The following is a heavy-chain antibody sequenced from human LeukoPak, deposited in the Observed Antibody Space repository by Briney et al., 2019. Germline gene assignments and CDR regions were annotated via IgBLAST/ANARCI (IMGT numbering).Heavy chain of an antibody. CDR2: ISVNNVNT. Sequence: ASVKVSCKASGYTFTSYGISWVRQAPGQGLEWMGWISVNNVNTNDAQKFQGRVTMTTDTSTNTAYMELRSLRSDDTAVYYCARWGGHSSSFFDYWGQGTLVTVSS. CDR3: ARWGGHSSSFFDY. V-gene: IGHV1-18*01. D-gene: IGHD6-13*01. CDR1: GYTFTSYG. J-gene: IGHJ4*02.